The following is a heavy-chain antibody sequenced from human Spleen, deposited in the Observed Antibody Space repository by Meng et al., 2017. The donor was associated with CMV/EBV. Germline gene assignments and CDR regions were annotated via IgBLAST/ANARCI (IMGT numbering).Heavy chain of an antibody. J-gene: IGHJ5*02. V-gene: IGHV4-34*01. CDR2: IGMSSRT. Sequence: SETLSLTCAVQGGPLSNYHWGWIRQTPGKGLEWIGDIGMSSRTTYNPSLKSRLTISLDTSKKQFSLKLRSVTAADTAVYYCARGEMATENWFDPWGQGTLVTVSS. CDR1: GGPLSNYH. CDR3: ARGEMATENWFDP. D-gene: IGHD5-24*01.